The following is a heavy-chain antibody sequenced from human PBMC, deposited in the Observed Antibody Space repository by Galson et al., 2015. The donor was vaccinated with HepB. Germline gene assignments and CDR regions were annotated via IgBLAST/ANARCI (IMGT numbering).Heavy chain of an antibody. V-gene: IGHV5-51*01. CDR1: GSTFTNHW. CDR3: ARQAFGDYST. Sequence: QSGAEVTKPGESLKISCKGSGSTFTNHWIAWVRQMPGKGLEWMGIVYPGDSDTTYSPSFRGQVTISVDKSISTAYLHWSSLKASDTAMYYCARQAFGDYSTWGQGTLVTVSS. D-gene: IGHD4-17*01. J-gene: IGHJ4*02. CDR2: VYPGDSDT.